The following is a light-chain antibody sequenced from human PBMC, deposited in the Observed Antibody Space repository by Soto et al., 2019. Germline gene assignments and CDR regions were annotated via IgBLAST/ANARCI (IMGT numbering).Light chain of an antibody. V-gene: IGKV4-1*01. CDR2: WAS. CDR3: QQHYSSPPT. J-gene: IGKJ1*01. CDR1: HNILYSSDNKNY. Sequence: DIVLTQSPDSLAVSLGERATIHCKSSHNILYSSDNKNYLSWYQQRPGQPPKLLFYWASTRESGVPDRFSGSGSGTHFPLTITTLPADVVELHYRQQHYSSPPTFGQGTKV.